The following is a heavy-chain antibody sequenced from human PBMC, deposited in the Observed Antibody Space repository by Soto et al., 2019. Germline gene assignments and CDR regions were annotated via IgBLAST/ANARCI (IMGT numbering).Heavy chain of an antibody. Sequence: QVQLVESGGGVVQPGRSLRLSCAASGFTFSSYAMHWVRQAPGKGLEWVAVISYDGSNKYYADSVKGRFTISRDNSKNTLYLQMNSLRAEDTAVYYCARDNPVVAAHSNWGQGTLVTVSS. V-gene: IGHV3-30-3*01. J-gene: IGHJ4*02. CDR1: GFTFSSYA. D-gene: IGHD2-15*01. CDR3: ARDNPVVAAHSN. CDR2: ISYDGSNK.